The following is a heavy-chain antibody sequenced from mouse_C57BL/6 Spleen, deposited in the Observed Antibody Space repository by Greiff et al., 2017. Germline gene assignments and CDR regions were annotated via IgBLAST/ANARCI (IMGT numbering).Heavy chain of an antibody. J-gene: IGHJ2*01. CDR3: ARRATVDYFDY. D-gene: IGHD1-1*01. Sequence: LQQPGAELVMPGASVKLSCKASGYTFTSYWMHWVKQRPGQGLEWIGEIDPSDSYTNYNQKFKGKSTLTVDKSSSTAYMQLSSLTSEDSAVYYCARRATVDYFDYWGQGTTLTVSS. CDR1: GYTFTSYW. V-gene: IGHV1-69*01. CDR2: IDPSDSYT.